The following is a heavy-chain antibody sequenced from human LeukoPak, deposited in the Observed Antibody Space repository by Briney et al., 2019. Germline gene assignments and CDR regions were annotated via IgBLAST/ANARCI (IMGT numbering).Heavy chain of an antibody. CDR3: ARLKGPPYYDSSGYDY. V-gene: IGHV4-30-2*01. D-gene: IGHD3-22*01. J-gene: IGHJ4*02. CDR2: IYHSGST. Sequence: SETLSLTCTVSGGSISSGGYYWSWIRQPPGKGLEWIGYIYHSGSTYYNPSLKSRVTISVDRSKNQFSLKLSSVTAADTAVYYCARLKGPPYYDSSGYDYWGQGTLVTVSS. CDR1: GGSISSGGYY.